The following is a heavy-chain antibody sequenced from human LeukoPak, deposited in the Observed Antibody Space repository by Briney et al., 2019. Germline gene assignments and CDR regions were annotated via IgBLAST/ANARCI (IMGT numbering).Heavy chain of an antibody. CDR1: GFTLSSYG. J-gene: IGHJ4*02. D-gene: IGHD2-15*01. V-gene: IGHV3-30*18. CDR2: ISNDGSDK. CDR3: AKGCRRGSSCYIIDC. Sequence: PGSSLRLSCAASGFTLSSYGMHWVRQAPGKGLEWVAIISNDGSDKKYADSVKGRFTISRDNSKNTLYLQMSGLRAEDTALYYCAKGCRRGSSCYIIDCWGQGTLITVSS.